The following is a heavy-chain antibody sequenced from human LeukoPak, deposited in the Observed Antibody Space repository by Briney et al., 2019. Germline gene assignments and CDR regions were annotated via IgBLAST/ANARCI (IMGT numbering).Heavy chain of an antibody. Sequence: SETLSLTCTVSGGSISSYYWSWIRQPPGKGLEWIGYIYYSGSTNYNPSLKSRVTISVDTSKNQFSLKLSSVTAADTAVYYCARLGDDSSGPLLFDYWGQGTLVTVSS. CDR3: ARLGDDSSGPLLFDY. D-gene: IGHD3-22*01. CDR2: IYYSGST. CDR1: GGSISSYY. J-gene: IGHJ4*02. V-gene: IGHV4-59*12.